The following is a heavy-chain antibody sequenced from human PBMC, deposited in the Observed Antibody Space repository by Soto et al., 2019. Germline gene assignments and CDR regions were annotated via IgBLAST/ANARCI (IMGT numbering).Heavy chain of an antibody. Sequence: ASVKVSCKASGYTFTSYAMHWVRQAPGQRLEWMGWINAGNGNTKYSQKVQGRVTITRDKSASTAYMELSRLRSEDTAVYYCASDGKILWFGELLLFFAYCGQRTLGTVS. CDR2: INAGNGNT. CDR1: GYTFTSYA. D-gene: IGHD3-10*01. J-gene: IGHJ4*02. V-gene: IGHV1-3*01. CDR3: ASDGKILWFGELLLFFAY.